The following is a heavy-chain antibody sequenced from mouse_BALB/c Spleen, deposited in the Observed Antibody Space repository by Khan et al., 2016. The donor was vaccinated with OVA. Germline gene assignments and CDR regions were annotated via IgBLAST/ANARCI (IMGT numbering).Heavy chain of an antibody. V-gene: IGHV3-2*02. J-gene: IGHJ2*01. CDR2: IDSIVFT. Sequence: EVKLDVSGPGLVKPSQSLSLTSTLPAYSIPSGYPWNGFRKFPGNKLNGMAYIDSIVFTGSTPSLKSRISITRDTSKNHFFLQLNSVTTEDTATYYCARGNYYGYYFDYWGQGTTLTVSS. CDR1: AYSIPSGYP. CDR3: ARGNYYGYYFDY. D-gene: IGHD1-1*01.